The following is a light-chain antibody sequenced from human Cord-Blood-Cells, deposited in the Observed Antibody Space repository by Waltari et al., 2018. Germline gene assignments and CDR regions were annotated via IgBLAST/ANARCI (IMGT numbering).Light chain of an antibody. J-gene: IGKJ2*01. Sequence: EIVLTQSPGTLSLSPGERATLSCRASQSVSSSYLAWYQQKPGQAPRLLIYGASSRATGIPDRFSGSWSGTDFTLTISRLEPEDYAGYYCQQYGSSPYTFGQGTKLESK. CDR3: QQYGSSPYT. CDR2: GAS. V-gene: IGKV3-20*01. CDR1: QSVSSSY.